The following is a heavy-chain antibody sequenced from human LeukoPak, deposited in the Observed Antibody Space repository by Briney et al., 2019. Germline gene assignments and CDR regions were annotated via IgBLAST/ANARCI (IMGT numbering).Heavy chain of an antibody. CDR2: IYTSGST. J-gene: IGHJ5*02. CDR1: GGSISSGSYY. Sequence: PSETLSLTCTVSGGSISSGSYYWSWIRQPAGKGLEWIGRIYTSGSTNYNPPLKSRVTISVDTSKNQFSLKLSSVTAADTAVYYCARERITMIFDWFDPWGQGTLVTVSS. CDR3: ARERITMIFDWFDP. D-gene: IGHD3-22*01. V-gene: IGHV4-61*02.